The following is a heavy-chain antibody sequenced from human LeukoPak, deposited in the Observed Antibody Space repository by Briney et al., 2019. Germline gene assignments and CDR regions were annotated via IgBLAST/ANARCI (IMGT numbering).Heavy chain of an antibody. CDR2: IYPGDSDT. CDR1: GYSFTSYW. Sequence: GESLKISCKGSGYSFTSYWIGWVRQMPGKGLEWMGIIYPGDSDTRYSPSFQGQVTISADKSISTAYLQWSSLKASDTAMYYCARYYYDSSADDAFDIWGQGTMVTVSS. CDR3: ARYYYDSSADDAFDI. D-gene: IGHD3-22*01. J-gene: IGHJ3*02. V-gene: IGHV5-51*01.